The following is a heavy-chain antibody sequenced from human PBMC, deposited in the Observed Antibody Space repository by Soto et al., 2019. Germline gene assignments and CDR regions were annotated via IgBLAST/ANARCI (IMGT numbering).Heavy chain of an antibody. V-gene: IGHV4-59*08. CDR3: ARQNYYDILTFDP. CDR2: IYYSGST. J-gene: IGHJ5*02. D-gene: IGHD3-9*01. Sequence: SETLSLTCTVSGGSISSYYWSWIRQPPGKGLEWIGYIYYSGSTNYNPSLKSRVTISVDTSKNQFSLKLSSVTAADTAVYYCARQNYYDILTFDPWGQGTLVTVSS. CDR1: GGSISSYY.